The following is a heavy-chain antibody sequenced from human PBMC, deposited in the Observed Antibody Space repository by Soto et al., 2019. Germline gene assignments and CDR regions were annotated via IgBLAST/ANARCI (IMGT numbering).Heavy chain of an antibody. CDR2: ISYDGSNK. CDR1: GFTFSSYG. CDR3: ATGGATQDGY. D-gene: IGHD1-26*01. Sequence: QVQLVESGGGVVQPGRSLRLSCAASGFTFSSYGMHWVRQAPGKGLEWVAVISYDGSNKYYADSVKGRFTISRDNSKNTLYLPMNSLSAEDTAVYYCATGGATQDGYWGQGTLVTVSS. J-gene: IGHJ4*02. V-gene: IGHV3-30*03.